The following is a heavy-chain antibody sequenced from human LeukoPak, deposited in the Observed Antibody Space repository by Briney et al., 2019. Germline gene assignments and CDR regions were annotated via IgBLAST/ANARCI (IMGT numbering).Heavy chain of an antibody. D-gene: IGHD3-10*01. CDR1: GYTFTSYA. Sequence: GGSPRLSCTASGYTFTSYAMSWVRHAPRRGLEWVSGISGSGTSTYYADSVKGRFTISRDNSKNTLYLQMNSLRAEDTALYYCAKEPASGSCFDYWGQGTLVTVS. CDR3: AKEPASGSCFDY. V-gene: IGHV3-23*01. J-gene: IGHJ4*02. CDR2: ISGSGTST.